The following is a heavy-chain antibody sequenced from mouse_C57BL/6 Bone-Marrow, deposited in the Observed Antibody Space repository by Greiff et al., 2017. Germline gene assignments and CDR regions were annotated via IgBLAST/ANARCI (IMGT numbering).Heavy chain of an antibody. V-gene: IGHV5-4*01. CDR3: ARDDVSFDY. CDR2: ISDGGSYT. Sequence: EVMLVESGGGLVKPGGSLKLSCAASGFTFSSYAMSWVRQTPEKRLEWVATISDGGSYTYYPDNVKGRFTISRDNAKNNLYLQMSHLKSEDTAMYYCARDDVSFDYWGRGTTLTVSS. CDR1: GFTFSSYA. D-gene: IGHD2-3*01. J-gene: IGHJ2*01.